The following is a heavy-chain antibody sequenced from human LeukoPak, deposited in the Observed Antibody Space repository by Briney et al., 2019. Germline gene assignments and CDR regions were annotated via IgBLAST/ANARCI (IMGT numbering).Heavy chain of an antibody. CDR3: ARRSEFDNTHYHYFDY. Sequence: SETLSLTCTVSGGSIDSRSYYWDWIRQAPGKGLEWIGTIYHSGSTEYNPSLKSRVAIFVDTSKNQFPLILHSVAAADTAVYYCARRSEFDNTHYHYFDYWGQGALVTVSS. CDR2: IYHSGST. V-gene: IGHV4-39*01. J-gene: IGHJ4*02. CDR1: GGSIDSRSYY. D-gene: IGHD2-15*01.